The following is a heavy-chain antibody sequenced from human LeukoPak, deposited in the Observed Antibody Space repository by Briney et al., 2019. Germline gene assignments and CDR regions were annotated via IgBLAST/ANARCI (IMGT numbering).Heavy chain of an antibody. D-gene: IGHD6-13*01. CDR1: GFTFNSYE. CDR2: ISISGSTR. J-gene: IGHJ6*03. Sequence: GGSLRLSCAASGFTFNSYEMNWVRQAPGKGLEWVSYISISGSTRYYADSVQGRFTLSRDNAKNSLSLQMNSLRAEDTAVYYCARQGYSSSWAKYYYYMDVWGKGTTVTVSS. CDR3: ARQGYSSSWAKYYYYMDV. V-gene: IGHV3-48*03.